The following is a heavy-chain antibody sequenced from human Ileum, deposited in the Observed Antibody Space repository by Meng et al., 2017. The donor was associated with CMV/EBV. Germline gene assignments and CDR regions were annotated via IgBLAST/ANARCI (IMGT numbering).Heavy chain of an antibody. Sequence: AVSGFSIGDHSIGWVRRAPGKVLEWVGRTRAKSDSYSAAYAASVRGRFIISRDESKNSVSLEMNSLKTEDTAVYYCTRIYSRYYFDYWGQGTLVTVSS. D-gene: IGHD2-15*01. CDR3: TRIYSRYYFDY. CDR1: GFSIGDHS. J-gene: IGHJ4*02. CDR2: TRAKSDSYSA. V-gene: IGHV3-72*01.